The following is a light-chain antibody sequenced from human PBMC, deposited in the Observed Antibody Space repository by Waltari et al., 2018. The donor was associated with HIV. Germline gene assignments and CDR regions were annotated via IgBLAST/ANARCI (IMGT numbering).Light chain of an antibody. J-gene: IGKJ4*01. CDR3: QQRFNWPLT. CDR1: QSISNY. V-gene: IGKV3-11*01. CDR2: DAS. Sequence: EIVLTQSPATLSLSPGGRATLSCGASQSISNYLAWYQQIPGQAPRLLIFDASNRATDIPARFSGSGSGTNFTLTISGLESEDFAFYYCQQRFNWPLTFGGGTKVEIK.